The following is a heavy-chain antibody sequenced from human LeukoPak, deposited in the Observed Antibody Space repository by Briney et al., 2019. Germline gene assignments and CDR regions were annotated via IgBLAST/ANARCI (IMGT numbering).Heavy chain of an antibody. D-gene: IGHD3-10*01. CDR3: AKVVYYGSGSLGGFDY. CDR1: GFTFSSYG. Sequence: GGSLRLSCAASGFTFSSYGMHWVRQAPGKGLEWVAVISYDGSNKYYADSVKGRFTISRGNSKNTLYLQMNSLRAEDTAVYYCAKVVYYGSGSLGGFDYWGQGTLVTVSS. V-gene: IGHV3-30*18. CDR2: ISYDGSNK. J-gene: IGHJ4*02.